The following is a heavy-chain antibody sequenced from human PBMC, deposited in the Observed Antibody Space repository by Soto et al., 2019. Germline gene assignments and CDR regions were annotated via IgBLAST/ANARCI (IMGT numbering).Heavy chain of an antibody. Sequence: GGSLRLSCAASGFTFSSYWMHWVRQAPGKGLVWVSRINSDGSSTSYADSVKGRFTISRDNAKNTLYLQMNSLRAEDTAVYYCARDYNGDYFYYYYYGMDVWGQGTTVTVSS. CDR3: ARDYNGDYFYYYYYGMDV. J-gene: IGHJ6*02. CDR2: INSDGSST. CDR1: GFTFSSYW. V-gene: IGHV3-74*01. D-gene: IGHD4-17*01.